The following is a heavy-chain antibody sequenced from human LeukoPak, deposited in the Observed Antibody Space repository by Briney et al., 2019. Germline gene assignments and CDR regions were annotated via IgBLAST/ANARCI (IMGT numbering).Heavy chain of an antibody. Sequence: ETLTLTCAVHGGCFRRYYWSGIRQPPGKGLPWIGEMDHRGSTKDYPSLKSREKMKVDQSKNQFSLKLSSVTGADTAVYYCASLFSGSHTIVVPDGNIVDYWGQGTLVTVSS. J-gene: IGHJ4*02. CDR2: MDHRGST. CDR1: GGCFRRYY. D-gene: IGHD2-2*01. CDR3: ASLFSGSHTIVVPDGNIVDY. V-gene: IGHV4-34*01.